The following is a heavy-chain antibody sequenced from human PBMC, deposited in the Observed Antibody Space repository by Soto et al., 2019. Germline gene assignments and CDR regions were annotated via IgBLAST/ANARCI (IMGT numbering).Heavy chain of an antibody. CDR1: GYTFTSYG. D-gene: IGHD2-15*01. V-gene: IGHV1-18*04. CDR2: ISAYNGNT. Sequence: QVQLVQSGAEVKKPGASVKVSCKASGYTFTSYGISWVRQAPGQGLEWMGWISAYNGNTNYAQKLQGRVTMTTDTATSTAYMELRSRRSDDTAVDYCAREGVGVVAATYDDGRDVWGQGTTVTVSS. J-gene: IGHJ6*02. CDR3: AREGVGVVAATYDDGRDV.